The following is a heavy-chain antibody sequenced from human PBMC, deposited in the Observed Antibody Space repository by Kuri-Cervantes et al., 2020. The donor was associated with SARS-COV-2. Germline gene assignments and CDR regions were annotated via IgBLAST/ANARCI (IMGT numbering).Heavy chain of an antibody. V-gene: IGHV3-53*01. CDR3: ARAHIAARPEVAFDI. J-gene: IGHJ3*02. CDR2: IYSGGST. CDR1: GFTVSSNY. Sequence: GGSLRLSCAASGFTVSSNYMSWVRQAPGKGLEWVSVIYSGGSTYYADSVKGRFTISRDNSKNTLYLQMNSLRAEDTAVYYCARAHIAARPEVAFDIWGQGTMVTCSS. D-gene: IGHD6-6*01.